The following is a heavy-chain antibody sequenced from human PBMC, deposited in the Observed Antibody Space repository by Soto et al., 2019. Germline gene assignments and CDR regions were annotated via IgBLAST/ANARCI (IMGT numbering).Heavy chain of an antibody. J-gene: IGHJ5*02. CDR2: IWYDGSNK. D-gene: IGHD6-6*01. CDR1: GFTFSSYG. V-gene: IGHV3-33*01. CDR3: ARESIPQRYSSSSYWFDP. Sequence: GGSLRLSCAASGFTFSSYGMHWVRQAPGKGLEWVAVIWYDGSNKYYADSVKGRFPISRDNSKNTLYLQMNSLRADDTAVYYCARESIPQRYSSSSYWFDPWGQGTLVTVSS.